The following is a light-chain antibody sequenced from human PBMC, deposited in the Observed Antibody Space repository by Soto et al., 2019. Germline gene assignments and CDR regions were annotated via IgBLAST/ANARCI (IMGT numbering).Light chain of an antibody. CDR3: QHYGDSSYT. CDR1: QSVSRSY. Sequence: EIVLTQSPGTLSLSPGERATLSCRASQSVSRSYLAWYQQKPGQAPRLLIYGASSRATGIPDRFTGSGSGTDFTLTISRLEPEDFAVYSCQHYGDSSYTFRQGTKLEIK. V-gene: IGKV3-20*01. J-gene: IGKJ2*01. CDR2: GAS.